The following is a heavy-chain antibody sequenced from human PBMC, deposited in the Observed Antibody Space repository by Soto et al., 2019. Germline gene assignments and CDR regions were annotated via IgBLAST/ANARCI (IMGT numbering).Heavy chain of an antibody. CDR1: GYTFTDYY. Sequence: GASVKVSCKTSGYTFTDYYIHWVRQAPGQGLEWMGGINPNSGGTNYAQKFQGWVTMTRDTSISTAYMELSRLRSDGTAVYFCARESTVVTHAAFDSWGQGIRVTVSS. CDR2: INPNSGGT. J-gene: IGHJ3*02. V-gene: IGHV1-2*04. D-gene: IGHD2-21*02. CDR3: ARESTVVTHAAFDS.